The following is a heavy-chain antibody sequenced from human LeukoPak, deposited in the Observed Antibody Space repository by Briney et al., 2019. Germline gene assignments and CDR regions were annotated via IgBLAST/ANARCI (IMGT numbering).Heavy chain of an antibody. CDR2: IYYSGST. V-gene: IGHV4-59*01. D-gene: IGHD2-15*01. CDR3: ARDRLRLLDY. J-gene: IGHJ4*02. Sequence: PSETLSLTCTVSGGSISSYYWSWIRQPPGKGLEWIGYIYYSGSTNYNPSLKSRVTISVDTSKNQFSLKLCSVTAADTAVYYCARDRLRLLDYWGQGTLVTVSS. CDR1: GGSISSYY.